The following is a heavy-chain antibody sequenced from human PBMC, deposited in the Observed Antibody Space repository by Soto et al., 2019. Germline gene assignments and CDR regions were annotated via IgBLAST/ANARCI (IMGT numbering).Heavy chain of an antibody. D-gene: IGHD3-22*01. CDR2: IIPIFGTA. CDR1: GGTFSSYA. CDR3: ARTYYYDSSGYLKALDY. J-gene: IGHJ4*02. V-gene: IGHV1-69*13. Sequence: SVKVSCKATGGTFSSYAISWVRQAPGQGLEWMGGIIPIFGTANYAQKFQGRVTITADESTSTAYMELSSLRSEDTAVYYCARTYYYDSSGYLKALDYWGQGTLVTVSS.